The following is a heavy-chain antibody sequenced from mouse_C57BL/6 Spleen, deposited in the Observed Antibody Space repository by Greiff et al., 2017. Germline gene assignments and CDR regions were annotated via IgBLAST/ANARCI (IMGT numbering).Heavy chain of an antibody. D-gene: IGHD2-1*01. V-gene: IGHV5-17*01. Sequence: EVKLMESGGGLVKPGGSLKLSCAASGFTFSDYGMHWVRQAPEKGLEWVAYISSGSSTIYYADTVKGRFTISRDNAKNTLFLQMTSLRSEDTAMYYCARQGVYYGNPAWFAYWGQGTLVTVSA. CDR1: GFTFSDYG. CDR2: ISSGSSTI. CDR3: ARQGVYYGNPAWFAY. J-gene: IGHJ3*01.